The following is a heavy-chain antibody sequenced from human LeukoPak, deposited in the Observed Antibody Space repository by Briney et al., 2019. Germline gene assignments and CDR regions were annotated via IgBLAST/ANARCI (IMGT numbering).Heavy chain of an antibody. CDR3: AKTLGSSWYRWYFDY. Sequence: GGSLRLSCAASGFTVSSNYMSWVRQAPGKGLEWVSVIYSGGSTYYADSVKGRFTISRDNSKNTLYLQMNSLRAEDTAVYYCAKTLGSSWYRWYFDYWGQGTLVTVSS. CDR1: GFTVSSNY. D-gene: IGHD6-13*01. CDR2: IYSGGST. J-gene: IGHJ4*02. V-gene: IGHV3-53*01.